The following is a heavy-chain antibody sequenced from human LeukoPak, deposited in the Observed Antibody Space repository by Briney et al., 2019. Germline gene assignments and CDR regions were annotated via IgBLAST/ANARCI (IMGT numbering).Heavy chain of an antibody. V-gene: IGHV3-33*01. CDR2: IWYDGSNK. J-gene: IGHJ4*02. CDR3: ARDVRGVSIDY. CDR1: GFTFSSYG. Sequence: PGGSLGLSCAASGFTFSSYGMHWVRQAPGKGLEWVAVIWYDGSNKYYADSVKGRFTISRDNSKNTLYLQMNSLRAEDTAVYYCARDVRGVSIDYWGQGTLVTVSS. D-gene: IGHD3-10*02.